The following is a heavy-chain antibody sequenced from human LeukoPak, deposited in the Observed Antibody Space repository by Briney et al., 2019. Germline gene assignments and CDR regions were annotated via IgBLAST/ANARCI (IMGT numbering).Heavy chain of an antibody. CDR2: ISSPSTTI. V-gene: IGHV3-48*04. CDR3: ARDWVDYDSPVAHNWFDP. J-gene: IGHJ5*02. CDR1: GFTFSSYS. Sequence: PGGSLRLSCAASGFTFSSYSMNWVRQAPGKGLEWISYISSPSTTIYYADSVKGRFTISRDNSKNSLYLQMDSLRVEDTAVYYCARDWVDYDSPVAHNWFDPWGQGTLVIVSS. D-gene: IGHD3-22*01.